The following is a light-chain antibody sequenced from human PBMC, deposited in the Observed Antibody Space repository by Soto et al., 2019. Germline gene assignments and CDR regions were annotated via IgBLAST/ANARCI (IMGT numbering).Light chain of an antibody. J-gene: IGKJ4*01. Sequence: DIQIKKIPSSVSACVGDRFTISCQASQDISNYLKRYQQTPGKDPKLLIYDASKLETGVPSRFSASGYGTDFTFTISSLQPEDIATYYCQQYDNLPLTCGGGT. CDR3: QQYDNLPLT. CDR2: DAS. CDR1: QDISNY. V-gene: IGKV1-33*01.